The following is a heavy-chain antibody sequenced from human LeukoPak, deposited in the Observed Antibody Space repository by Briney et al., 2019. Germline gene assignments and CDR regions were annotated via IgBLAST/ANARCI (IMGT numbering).Heavy chain of an antibody. V-gene: IGHV3-23*01. CDR2: ISRIGDYT. J-gene: IGHJ4*02. CDR3: AKLYRSGGYSTIDY. D-gene: IGHD3-10*01. CDR1: GFAFSNYA. Sequence: PGGSLRLSCAASGFAFSNYAMTWVRQAPGKGLEWVSVISRIGDYTYYADSVKGRFTISRDTSKKTLDLQMSSLRPEDTAVYYCAKLYRSGGYSTIDYWGQGTLVTVSS.